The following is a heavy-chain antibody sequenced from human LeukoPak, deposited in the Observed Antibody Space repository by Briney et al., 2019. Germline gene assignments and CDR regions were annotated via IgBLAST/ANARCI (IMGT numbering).Heavy chain of an antibody. CDR2: INPNSGGT. Sequence: ASVKVSCKASGYTFTGYYMHWVRQAPGQGLEWMGWINPNSGGTNYAQKFQGRVTMTRDTSISTAYMELSRLRSDDTAVYYCAREATPTGYSSSSWFDPWGQGTLVTVSS. V-gene: IGHV1-2*02. D-gene: IGHD6-6*01. CDR1: GYTFTGYY. J-gene: IGHJ5*02. CDR3: AREATPTGYSSSSWFDP.